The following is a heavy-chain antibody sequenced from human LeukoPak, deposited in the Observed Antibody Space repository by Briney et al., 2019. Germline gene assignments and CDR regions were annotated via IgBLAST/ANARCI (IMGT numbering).Heavy chain of an antibody. CDR1: GFTFSSYS. Sequence: PGGSLRLSCAASGFTFSSYSMNWVRQAPGKGLEWVSYISSSSSTIYYADSVKGRFTISRDNAKNSLYLQMNSLRAEDTAVYYCARDPYLDVDTAMVDYWGQGTLVTVSS. CDR3: ARDPYLDVDTAMVDY. J-gene: IGHJ4*02. D-gene: IGHD5-18*01. V-gene: IGHV3-48*04. CDR2: ISSSSSTI.